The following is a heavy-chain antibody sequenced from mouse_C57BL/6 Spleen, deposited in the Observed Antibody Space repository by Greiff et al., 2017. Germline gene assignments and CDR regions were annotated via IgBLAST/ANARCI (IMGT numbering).Heavy chain of an antibody. CDR2: INSDGSAI. J-gene: IGHJ2*01. CDR3: MRGRLTGTYYMDY. D-gene: IGHD4-1*01. V-gene: IGHV11-2*01. Sequence: EVQRVETGGGLVQPGGSRGLSCEGSGFTFSGFWMSWVRQTPGKTLEWIGDINSDGSAINYAPSIKDRFTIFRDNDKSTLYLQMSNVRSEDTATYFCMRGRLTGTYYMDYWGQGTTLTVSS. CDR1: GFTFSGFW.